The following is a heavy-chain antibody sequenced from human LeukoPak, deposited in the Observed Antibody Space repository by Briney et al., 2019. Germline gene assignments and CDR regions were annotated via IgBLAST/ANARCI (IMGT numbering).Heavy chain of an antibody. CDR3: ARAEGGSYPSFSFDY. CDR2: ISSSSSYI. Sequence: PGGSLRLSCAASKFTFSSYSMNWVRQAPGKGLEWVSSISSSSSYIYYADSVKGRFTISRDNAKNSLYLQMNSLRAEDTAMYYCARAEGGSYPSFSFDYWGQGTLVAVSS. V-gene: IGHV3-21*01. D-gene: IGHD2-15*01. CDR1: KFTFSSYS. J-gene: IGHJ4*02.